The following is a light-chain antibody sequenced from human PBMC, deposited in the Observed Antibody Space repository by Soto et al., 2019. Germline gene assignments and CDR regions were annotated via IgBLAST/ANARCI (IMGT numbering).Light chain of an antibody. CDR1: QKISSRY. CDR2: GAS. Sequence: EIVLTQSPGTLSLSPGERATLSCRASQKISSRYLAWYLQKPGQAPRFLIYGASSRATGIPDRFSGSGSGTDFTLTISRLEPEDFAVYYCQQYGSSLTWTFGQGTKVDIK. V-gene: IGKV3-20*01. CDR3: QQYGSSLTWT. J-gene: IGKJ1*01.